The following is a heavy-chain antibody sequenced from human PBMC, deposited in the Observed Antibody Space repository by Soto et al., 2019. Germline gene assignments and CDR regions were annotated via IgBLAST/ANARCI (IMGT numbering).Heavy chain of an antibody. V-gene: IGHV4-4*02. J-gene: IGHJ3*02. Sequence: SDTLSLTCAVSGGSISSSNWWSWVRQPPGKGLEWIGEIYHSGSTNYNPSLKSRVTISVDKSKNQFSLKLSSVTAADTAVYYCARDRYDSSGYVIIYAFDIWVQGTMVS. D-gene: IGHD3-22*01. CDR1: GGSISSSNW. CDR3: ARDRYDSSGYVIIYAFDI. CDR2: IYHSGST.